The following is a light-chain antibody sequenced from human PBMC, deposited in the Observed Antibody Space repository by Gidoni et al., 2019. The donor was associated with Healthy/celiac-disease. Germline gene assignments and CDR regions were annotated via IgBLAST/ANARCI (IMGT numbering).Light chain of an antibody. J-gene: IGKJ5*01. CDR2: GAS. Sequence: EIVMTQSPATLSVSPGERATLSCRASPSVSSNLAWYQQKPGQAPRLLIYGASTRATVIPARFSGSVSGTEFTLTISSLQSEDFAVYYCQQYNNWPPITFGQGTRLEIK. CDR1: PSVSSN. CDR3: QQYNNWPPIT. V-gene: IGKV3-15*01.